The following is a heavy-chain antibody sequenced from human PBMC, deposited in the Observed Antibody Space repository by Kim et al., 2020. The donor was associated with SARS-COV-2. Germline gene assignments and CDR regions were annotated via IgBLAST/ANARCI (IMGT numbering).Heavy chain of an antibody. D-gene: IGHD3-16*02. CDR2: FYNSGST. Sequence: SETLPLTCSVSGGSISSYYWSWVRQPPGKGLEWIGYFYNSGSTDYNPSLKSRVTISGDTSKNQFSLKLRSMTAADTAVYYCARYTTAWSVFDFWGQGTLVTVSS. J-gene: IGHJ4*02. CDR1: GGSISSYY. CDR3: ARYTTAWSVFDF. V-gene: IGHV4-59*08.